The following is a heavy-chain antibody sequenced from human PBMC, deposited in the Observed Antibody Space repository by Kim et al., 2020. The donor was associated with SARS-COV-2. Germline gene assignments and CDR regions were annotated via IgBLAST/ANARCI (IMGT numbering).Heavy chain of an antibody. CDR3: ASQGYCSSTSCYEGDWFDP. J-gene: IGHJ5*02. D-gene: IGHD2-2*01. CDR2: MNPNSGNT. V-gene: IGHV1-8*01. Sequence: ASVKVSCQASGYTFTSYDINWVRQATGQGLEWMGWMNPNSGNTGYAQKFQGRVTMTRNTSISTAYMELSSLRSEDTAVYYCASQGYCSSTSCYEGDWFDPWGQGTLVTVSS. CDR1: GYTFTSYD.